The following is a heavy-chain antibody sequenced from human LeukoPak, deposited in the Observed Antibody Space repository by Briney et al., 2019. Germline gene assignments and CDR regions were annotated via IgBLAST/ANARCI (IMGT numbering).Heavy chain of an antibody. CDR2: ISPGGGYM. CDR3: ATSPGWELLQHYYFDH. CDR1: GFTFSAYS. D-gene: IGHD1-26*01. V-gene: IGHV3-21*06. J-gene: IGHJ4*02. Sequence: GGSLRLSCAASGFTFSAYSMNWVRQAPGKGLEWVSSISPGGGYMYYADSTKGRFTISRDNAKNSLSLQMDSLRAEDTALYYCATSPGWELLQHYYFDHWGQGTLVTVSS.